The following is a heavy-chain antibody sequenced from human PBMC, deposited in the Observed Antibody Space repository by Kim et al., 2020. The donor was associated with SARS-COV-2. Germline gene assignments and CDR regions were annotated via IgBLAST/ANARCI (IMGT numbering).Heavy chain of an antibody. CDR1: GGSFSGYY. J-gene: IGHJ4*02. Sequence: SETLSLTCAVYGGSFSGYYWSWIRQPPGKGLEWIGVINHSGSTNYNPSLKSRVTISVDTSKNQFSLKLSSVTAADTAVYYCARGRTYYYDSSGYWKFDYWGQGTLVTVSS. V-gene: IGHV4-34*01. D-gene: IGHD3-22*01. CDR3: ARGRTYYYDSSGYWKFDY. CDR2: INHSGST.